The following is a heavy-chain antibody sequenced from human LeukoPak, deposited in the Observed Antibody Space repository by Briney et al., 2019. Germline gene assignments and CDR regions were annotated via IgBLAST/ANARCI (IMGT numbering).Heavy chain of an antibody. J-gene: IGHJ4*02. CDR3: AKGGLLVASFDY. V-gene: IGHV3-23*01. Sequence: GSLRLSCAASGFTFSSYAMTWVRQAPGKGLEWVSAISGSGGNTYYADFVKGRFTISRDNSKNTLYLQMNSLRAEDTAVYYCAKGGLLVASFDYWGQGTLVTVSS. D-gene: IGHD5-12*01. CDR2: ISGSGGNT. CDR1: GFTFSSYA.